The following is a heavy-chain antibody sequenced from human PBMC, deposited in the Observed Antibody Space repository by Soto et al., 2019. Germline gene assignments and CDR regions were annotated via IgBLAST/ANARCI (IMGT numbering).Heavy chain of an antibody. Sequence: PGGSLRLSCAASGFPFSSYAMSWVRQTPEGGLEWVAAISGGGNDRYYADFVQGRCTFSRDTFSNILYLHMNRLRPADTAMYFCAGSRFMVAPDSEPFGYWGQGTLVTVSS. D-gene: IGHD3-22*01. CDR3: AGSRFMVAPDSEPFGY. CDR1: GFPFSSYA. CDR2: ISGGGNDR. J-gene: IGHJ4*02. V-gene: IGHV3-23*01.